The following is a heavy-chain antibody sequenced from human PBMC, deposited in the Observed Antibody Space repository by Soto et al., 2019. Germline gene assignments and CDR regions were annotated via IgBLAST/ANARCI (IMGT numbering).Heavy chain of an antibody. CDR1: GFTFNRSS. V-gene: IGHV3-30*18. J-gene: IGHJ6*02. Sequence: GGPLRLSCIASGFTFNRSSIHWVRQAPGKGLGWVAVILDNRSDKDYADSVKGRFTISRDNSKNTLYPQMNSLRTEDTAVYYCAKTLRFLELAVDYYCGMDVWGQGTTVTVSS. CDR2: ILDNRSDK. D-gene: IGHD3-3*01. CDR3: AKTLRFLELAVDYYCGMDV.